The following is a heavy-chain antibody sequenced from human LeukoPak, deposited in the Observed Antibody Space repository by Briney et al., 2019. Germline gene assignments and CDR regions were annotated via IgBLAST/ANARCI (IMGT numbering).Heavy chain of an antibody. CDR2: IYYSGRT. CDR1: GGSLSRVGSY. CDR3: ASTQGYFDL. J-gene: IGHJ2*01. V-gene: IGHV4-31*11. Sequence: SQTLSLPCAVSGGSLSRVGSYCSSIPPTPAKGVEWIQSIYYSGRTCTKPSLKSHHTISVDTSKNQFSLKLSSVTAADTAVYYSASTQGYFDLWGRGTLVTVSS.